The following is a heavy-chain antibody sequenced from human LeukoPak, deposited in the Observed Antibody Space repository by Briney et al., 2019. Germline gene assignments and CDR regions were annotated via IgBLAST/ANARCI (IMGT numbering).Heavy chain of an antibody. D-gene: IGHD6-19*01. CDR1: GFTFDDYA. CDR3: AKVAAYSSGWYDS. Sequence: GGSLRLSCAASGFTFDDYAMHWVRQVPGKGLDWVAGISWNSGIIVYADSVKGRFTISRDSAKNSLYLQMNSLRPEDTVLYYCAKVAAYSSGWYDSWGQGTLVTVSS. CDR2: ISWNSGII. J-gene: IGHJ5*01. V-gene: IGHV3-9*01.